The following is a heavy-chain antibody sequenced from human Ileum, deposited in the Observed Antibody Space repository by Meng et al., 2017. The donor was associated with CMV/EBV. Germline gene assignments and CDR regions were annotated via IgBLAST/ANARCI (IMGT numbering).Heavy chain of an antibody. V-gene: IGHV4-38-2*02. CDR3: ARGPAPPHHYNLWSGTPIDS. D-gene: IGHD3-3*01. CDR1: GYSIPSGYY. J-gene: IGHJ4*02. Sequence: SQTLSLTCTFSGYSIPSGYYWGWIRQSPGKGLEWIGSFFHSESAHYNPSLKSRVSISVDTSKNEFSLRLTSVTAADTAVYYCARGPAPPHHYNLWSGTPIDSWGQGTLVTVSS. CDR2: FFHSESA.